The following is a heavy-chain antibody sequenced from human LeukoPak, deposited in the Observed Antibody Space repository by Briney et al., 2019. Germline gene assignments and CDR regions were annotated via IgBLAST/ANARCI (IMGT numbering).Heavy chain of an antibody. V-gene: IGHV3-48*03. CDR3: ARVDILTGDY. CDR2: ISSSGSTI. CDR1: GFTFSSYE. Sequence: PGGSLRLPCAASGFTFSSYEMNWVRQAPGKGLEWVSYISSSGSTIYYADSVKGRFTISRDNAKNSLYLQMNSLRAEDTAVYYCARVDILTGDYWGQGTLVTVSS. J-gene: IGHJ4*02. D-gene: IGHD3-9*01.